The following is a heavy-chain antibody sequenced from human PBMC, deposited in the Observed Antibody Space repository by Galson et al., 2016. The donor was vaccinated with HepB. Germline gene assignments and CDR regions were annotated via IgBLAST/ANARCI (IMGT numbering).Heavy chain of an antibody. CDR2: FYSGGST. V-gene: IGHV3-53*05. J-gene: IGHJ6*02. CDR1: GFTVSDNY. Sequence: SLRLSCAASGFTVSDNYMTWVRQAPGKGLEWVSLFYSGGSTYYADSVKGRFTISRDNSKNTIFLQVNNLRTEDTGVYFCARDRNSIGYFYYGLDVWGQGTTVTVSS. D-gene: IGHD1-14*01. CDR3: ARDRNSIGYFYYGLDV.